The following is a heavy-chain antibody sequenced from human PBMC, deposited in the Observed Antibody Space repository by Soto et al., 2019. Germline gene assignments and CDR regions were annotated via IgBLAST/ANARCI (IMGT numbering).Heavy chain of an antibody. D-gene: IGHD5-12*01. CDR1: VGSISSYY. CDR3: ARSVDIVATPSSGWYYFDY. Sequence: SETLSLTCTVSVGSISSYYWSWRRQPPGKGLEWIGYIYYSGSTNYNPSLKSRVTISVDTSKNQFSLKLSSVTAADTAVYYCARSVDIVATPSSGWYYFDYWGQGTLVTVSS. J-gene: IGHJ4*02. CDR2: IYYSGST. V-gene: IGHV4-59*01.